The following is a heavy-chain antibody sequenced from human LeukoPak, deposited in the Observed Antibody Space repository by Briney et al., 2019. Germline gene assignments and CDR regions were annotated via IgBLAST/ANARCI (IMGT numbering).Heavy chain of an antibody. CDR2: INHSGST. Sequence: SETLSLTCAVYGGSFSGYYWSWIRQPPGKGLEWIGEINHSGSTNYNPSLKSRVTISVDTSKKQFSLKLSSVTAADTAVYYCVTYYFDSSGPRKNYWGQGTLVTVSS. CDR3: VTYYFDSSGPRKNY. V-gene: IGHV4-34*01. J-gene: IGHJ4*02. D-gene: IGHD3-22*01. CDR1: GGSFSGYY.